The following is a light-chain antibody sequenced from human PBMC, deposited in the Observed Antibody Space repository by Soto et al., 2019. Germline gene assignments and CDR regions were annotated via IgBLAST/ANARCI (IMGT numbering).Light chain of an antibody. V-gene: IGKV4-1*01. CDR2: WAS. CDR3: QQYYSLPFT. CDR1: QSVLYSSNNKNY. Sequence: DIVMTQSPDSLAVSLGERADINCKSSQSVLYSSNNKNYLAWYQQKVGQPPKLLIYWASTRESGVPDRFSGSGSGTDFTLTITSLQAEDVAVYHCQQYYSLPFTFGGGTKVEVK. J-gene: IGKJ4*02.